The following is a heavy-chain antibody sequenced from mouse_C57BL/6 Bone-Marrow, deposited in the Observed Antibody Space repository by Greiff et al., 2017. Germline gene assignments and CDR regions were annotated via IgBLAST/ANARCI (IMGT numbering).Heavy chain of an antibody. Sequence: VQLQQSGPELVKPGASVKIPCKASGYTFTDYNMDWVKQSHGKSLEWIGDINPNNGGTIYNQKFKGKATLTVDKSSSTAYMELRSLTSEDTAVYYCARAEDSSGYYAMDYWGQGTSVTVSS. CDR1: GYTFTDYN. CDR2: INPNNGGT. CDR3: ARAEDSSGYYAMDY. V-gene: IGHV1-18*01. D-gene: IGHD3-2*02. J-gene: IGHJ4*01.